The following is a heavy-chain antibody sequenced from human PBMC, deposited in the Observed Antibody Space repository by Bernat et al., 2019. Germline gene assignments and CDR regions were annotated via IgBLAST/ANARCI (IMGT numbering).Heavy chain of an antibody. CDR3: TRTAAAGTGYFDY. J-gene: IGHJ4*02. V-gene: IGHV3-49*05. D-gene: IGHD6-13*01. Sequence: EVQLVESGGGLVKPGRSLRLSCTASGFTFGDYAMSWFRQAPGKGLEWVGFIRSKAYGGTTEYAASVKGRFTISRDDSKSIAYLQMNSLKTEDTAMYYCTRTAAAGTGYFDYWGQGTLVTVSS. CDR1: GFTFGDYA. CDR2: IRSKAYGGTT.